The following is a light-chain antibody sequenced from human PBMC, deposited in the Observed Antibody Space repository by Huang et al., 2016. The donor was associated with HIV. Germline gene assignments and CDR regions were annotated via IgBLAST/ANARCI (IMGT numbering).Light chain of an antibody. Sequence: EIVLTQSPGTLSLSPGERATLSCRASQSVSSSYLGWYQQKPGQAPRLLFYGASSRATGIPDRFSGSGSGTDFTLTISRLEPEDFAVYYCQQYDSSPWTFGQGTKVEIK. J-gene: IGKJ1*01. CDR2: GAS. CDR3: QQYDSSPWT. V-gene: IGKV3-20*01. CDR1: QSVSSSY.